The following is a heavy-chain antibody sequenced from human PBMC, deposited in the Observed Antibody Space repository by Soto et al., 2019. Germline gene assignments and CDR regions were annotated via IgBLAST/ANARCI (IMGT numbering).Heavy chain of an antibody. V-gene: IGHV4-39*01. D-gene: IGHD1-1*01. J-gene: IGHJ4*02. CDR1: TDSNNFSNSY. Sequence: SETLSRTWTVFTDSNNFSNSYWGWIRQPPGEGLQWIGSSSYNGGTFFNPSLKGRVDISIDASKRQSSLQVTSVAAAASAVYYCARHRIEFVWRGFDYWCQGRPVTLSS. CDR2: SSYNGGT. CDR3: ARHRIEFVWRGFDY.